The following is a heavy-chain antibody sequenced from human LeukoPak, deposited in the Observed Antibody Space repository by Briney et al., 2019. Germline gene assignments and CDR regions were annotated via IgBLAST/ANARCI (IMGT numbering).Heavy chain of an antibody. Sequence: GGSLRLSCASSGFTFSCYSMNWLRLAPGNGLSWVSSIRSSSSSIYYAYSVKGRFTISRDNAKNSLYLTMNRQSAKDTAVYYCARVTMVRGIDYWGHGTLVTVSS. J-gene: IGHJ4*01. CDR1: GFTFSCYS. D-gene: IGHD3-10*01. V-gene: IGHV3-21*01. CDR2: IRSSSSSI. CDR3: ARVTMVRGIDY.